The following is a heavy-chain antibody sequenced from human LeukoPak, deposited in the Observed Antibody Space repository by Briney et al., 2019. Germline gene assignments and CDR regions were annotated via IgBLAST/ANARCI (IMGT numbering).Heavy chain of an antibody. CDR3: ARDYRSSWYGEDHDAFDI. CDR1: GDSVSSNSAA. V-gene: IGHV6-1*01. J-gene: IGHJ3*02. D-gene: IGHD6-13*01. CDR2: TYYGSKWYN. Sequence: SQTLSLTCAISGDSVSSNSAAWNWVRQSPSRGLEWLGRTYYGSKWYNDYAVFVKSRITINPDTSKNQFSLQLNSVTPEDTAVYYCARDYRSSWYGEDHDAFDIWGQGTMVTVSS.